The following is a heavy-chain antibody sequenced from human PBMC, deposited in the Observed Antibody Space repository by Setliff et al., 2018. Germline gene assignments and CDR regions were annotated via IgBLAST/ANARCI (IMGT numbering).Heavy chain of an antibody. CDR3: AREDYYYYGMDV. Sequence: SETLSLTCAVSGGSISSGDASWSWVWQPPGKGLEWIGYIYYSGSTYYNPSLKSRVTISVDTSKNQFSLKLSSVTAADTAVYYCAREDYYYYGMDVWGQGTTVTVSS. CDR1: GGSISSGDAS. V-gene: IGHV4-30-2*05. CDR2: IYYSGST. J-gene: IGHJ6*02.